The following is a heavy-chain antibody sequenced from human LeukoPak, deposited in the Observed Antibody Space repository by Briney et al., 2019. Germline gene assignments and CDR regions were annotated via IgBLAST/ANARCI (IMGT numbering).Heavy chain of an antibody. CDR2: ISGSGDNT. V-gene: IGHV3-23*01. CDR1: GFTFSNYA. CDR3: TKRLYGSGSYYIDY. J-gene: IGHJ4*02. D-gene: IGHD3-10*01. Sequence: GGSLRLSCAASGFTFSNYAMSWVRQAPGKGLEWVSGISGSGDNTYYADSVKGRFTISRDNSKNTLYLQMNSLRAEDTAVYYCTKRLYGSGSYYIDYWGQGTLVTVSS.